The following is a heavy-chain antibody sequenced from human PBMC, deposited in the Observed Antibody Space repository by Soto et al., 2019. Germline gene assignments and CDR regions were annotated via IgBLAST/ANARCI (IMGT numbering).Heavy chain of an antibody. CDR3: ARDRAVWELLRYYYGMDV. J-gene: IGHJ6*02. Sequence: SVKVSCKASGGTFSSYAISWVRQAPGQGLEWMGGIIPIFGTANYAQKFQGRVTITADESTSTAYMELSSLRSEDTAVYYCARDRAVWELLRYYYGMDVWGQGTTVAVSS. CDR1: GGTFSSYA. D-gene: IGHD1-26*01. CDR2: IIPIFGTA. V-gene: IGHV1-69*13.